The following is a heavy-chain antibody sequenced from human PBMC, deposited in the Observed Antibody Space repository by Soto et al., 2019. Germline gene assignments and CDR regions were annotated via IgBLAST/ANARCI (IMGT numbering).Heavy chain of an antibody. V-gene: IGHV2-26*01. J-gene: IGHJ6*02. D-gene: IGHD2-15*01. CDR2: IFSNDEK. Sequence: QVTLKESGPVLVKPTETLTLTCTVSGFSLSNARMGVSWIRQPPGKALEWLAHIFSNDEKSYSTSLKSRLTISKDTSKSQVVLTMTNMEPVDTATYYCARMSIVVVVAANYYYGMDVWCQGTTVTVSS. CDR1: GFSLSNARMG. CDR3: ARMSIVVVVAANYYYGMDV.